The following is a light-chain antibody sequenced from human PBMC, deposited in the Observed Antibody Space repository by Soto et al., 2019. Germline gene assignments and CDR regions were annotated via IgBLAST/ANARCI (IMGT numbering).Light chain of an antibody. V-gene: IGKV3-11*01. CDR1: QSVGIY. Sequence: NFLTQSPATLSLSPGERATLSCRASQSVGIYLAWYQQKPGQAPRLLIYDAFQRATGIPARFSSSGSGTDFTLTISSLEPEDFAVYYCQQRSNWSPPFTFGPGTKVDIK. CDR2: DAF. CDR3: QQRSNWSPPFT. J-gene: IGKJ3*01.